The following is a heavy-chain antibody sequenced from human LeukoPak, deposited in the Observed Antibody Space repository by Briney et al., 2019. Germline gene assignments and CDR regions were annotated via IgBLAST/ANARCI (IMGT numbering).Heavy chain of an antibody. CDR2: INHSGST. CDR1: GGSFSGYY. D-gene: IGHD4-17*01. V-gene: IGHV4-34*01. CDR3: ASDMDGDYVFDY. J-gene: IGHJ4*02. Sequence: SETLSLTCAVYGGSFSGYYWSWIRQPPGKGLEWIGEINHSGSTNYNQSLKSRVTISVDTSKNQFSLKLSSVTAADTAVYYCASDMDGDYVFDYWGQGTLVTVSS.